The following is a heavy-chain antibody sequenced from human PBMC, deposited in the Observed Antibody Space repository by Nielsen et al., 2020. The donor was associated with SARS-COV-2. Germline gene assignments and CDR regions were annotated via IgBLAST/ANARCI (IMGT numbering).Heavy chain of an antibody. CDR2: TNHSGST. CDR3: ARGSAAAAGLFPFDY. V-gene: IGHV4-34*01. J-gene: IGHJ4*02. CDR1: GGSFSGYY. Sequence: SETLSLTCAVYGGSFSGYYWSWIRQPPGKGLEWIGETNHSGSTNYNPSLKSRVTISVDTSKNQFSLKLSSVTAADTAVYYCARGSAAAAGLFPFDYWGQGTLVTVSS. D-gene: IGHD6-13*01.